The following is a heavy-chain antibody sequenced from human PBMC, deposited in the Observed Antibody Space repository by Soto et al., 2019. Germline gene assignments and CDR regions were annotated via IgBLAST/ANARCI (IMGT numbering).Heavy chain of an antibody. Sequence: SETLSLTCAVYGGSFSGYYWGWIRQPPGKGLEWIGEINHSGSTNYNPSLKSRVTISVDTSKNQFSLKLSSVTAADTAVYYCARGLRDIAARLDAFDIWGQGTMVTVSS. J-gene: IGHJ3*02. D-gene: IGHD6-6*01. CDR2: INHSGST. CDR1: GGSFSGYY. V-gene: IGHV4-34*01. CDR3: ARGLRDIAARLDAFDI.